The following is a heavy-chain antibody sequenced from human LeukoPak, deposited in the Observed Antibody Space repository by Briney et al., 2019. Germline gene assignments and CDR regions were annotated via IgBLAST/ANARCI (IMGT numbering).Heavy chain of an antibody. V-gene: IGHV3-53*01. CDR3: AGCSSFYYYYGMDV. D-gene: IGHD6-19*01. CDR2: IYSGGST. J-gene: IGHJ6*02. Sequence: GGSLRLSCAASGFTVSSNYMSWVRQAPGKGLEWVSVIYSGGSTYYADSVKGRFTISRDNSKNTLYLQMNSLRAEDTAVYYCAGCSSFYYYYGMDVWGQGTTVTVSS. CDR1: GFTVSSNY.